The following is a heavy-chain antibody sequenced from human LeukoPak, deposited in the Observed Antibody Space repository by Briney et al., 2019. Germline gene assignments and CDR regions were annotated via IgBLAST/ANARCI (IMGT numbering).Heavy chain of an antibody. D-gene: IGHD3-10*01. CDR2: INPSGGST. Sequence: ASVKVSCKASGYTFTSYFMHWVRQAPGQGLEWMGVINPSGGSTSYAQKFQGRVTMTRDMSTSTVYMELSSLRSEDTGLYYCARRGATAYFHYYYMDVWGKGTTVTVSS. CDR3: ARRGATAYFHYYYMDV. J-gene: IGHJ6*03. CDR1: GYTFTSYF. V-gene: IGHV1-46*01.